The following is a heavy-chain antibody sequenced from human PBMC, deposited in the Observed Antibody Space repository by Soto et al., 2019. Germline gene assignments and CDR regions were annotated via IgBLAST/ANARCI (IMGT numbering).Heavy chain of an antibody. D-gene: IGHD3-3*01. J-gene: IGHJ4*02. CDR3: ARVLAIFFLDFWSGYYAY. CDR1: GYTFTSYG. Sequence: ASVKVSCKASGYTFTSYGISWVRQAPGQGLEWMGWISAYNGNTNYAQKLQGRVTMTTDTSTSTAYMELRSLRSDDTAVYYCARVLAIFFLDFWSGYYAYWGQGTLVTVSS. CDR2: ISAYNGNT. V-gene: IGHV1-18*01.